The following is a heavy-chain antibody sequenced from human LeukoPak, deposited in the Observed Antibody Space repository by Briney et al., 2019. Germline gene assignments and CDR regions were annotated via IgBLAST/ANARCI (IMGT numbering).Heavy chain of an antibody. Sequence: PSETLSLTCTVSGGSISSSSYYWGWIRQPPGKGLEWIGSIYYSGSTYYNPSLKSRVTISVDTSKNQFSLKLSSVTAADTAVYYCAREGIAVAFDYWGQGTLVTVSS. CDR3: AREGIAVAFDY. CDR1: GGSISSSSYY. CDR2: IYYSGST. V-gene: IGHV4-39*07. D-gene: IGHD6-19*01. J-gene: IGHJ4*02.